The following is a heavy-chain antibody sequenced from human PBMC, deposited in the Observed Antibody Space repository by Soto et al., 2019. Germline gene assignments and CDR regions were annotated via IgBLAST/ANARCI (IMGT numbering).Heavy chain of an antibody. Sequence: SETLSLTCTVSGGSVSSSSYYWGWIRQPPGKGLEWIGSIYYSGSTYYNPSLKSRVTISVDTSKNQFSLKLSSVTAADTAVYYCAREAAGTGYYYYAMDVWGQGTTVTVSS. J-gene: IGHJ6*02. V-gene: IGHV4-39*07. D-gene: IGHD6-19*01. CDR3: AREAAGTGYYYYAMDV. CDR1: GGSVSSSSYY. CDR2: IYYSGST.